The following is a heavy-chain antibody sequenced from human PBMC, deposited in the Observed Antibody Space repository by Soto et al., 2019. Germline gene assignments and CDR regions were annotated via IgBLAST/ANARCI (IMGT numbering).Heavy chain of an antibody. Sequence: EVQLVESGGGLVQPGRSLRLSCAAFGFTYNSYDMIWVREVTGKGLEWIASMGGAGAREYSGSVKGRFIISRDNAKNSLYLQMDSLRVADTGVYYCTRATFGVGMDLWGHGTPVTVSS. CDR2: MGGAGAR. CDR1: GFTYNSYD. J-gene: IGHJ6*02. V-gene: IGHV3-13*01. D-gene: IGHD3-10*01. CDR3: TRATFGVGMDL.